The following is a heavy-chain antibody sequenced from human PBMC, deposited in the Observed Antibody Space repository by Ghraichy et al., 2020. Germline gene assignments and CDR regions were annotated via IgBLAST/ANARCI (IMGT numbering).Heavy chain of an antibody. D-gene: IGHD3-10*01. CDR2: ISTSGSTI. CDR1: GFTFGDYY. Sequence: GGSLRLSCAASGFTFGDYYMSWIRQAPGKGLEWVSCISTSGSTIYYADSVKGRFTIFRDNAKNSLYLQMNSLRPEDTAVYYCARDPRRYYYGSGSYDAFDIWGQGTTVTVSS. J-gene: IGHJ3*02. V-gene: IGHV3-11*01. CDR3: ARDPRRYYYGSGSYDAFDI.